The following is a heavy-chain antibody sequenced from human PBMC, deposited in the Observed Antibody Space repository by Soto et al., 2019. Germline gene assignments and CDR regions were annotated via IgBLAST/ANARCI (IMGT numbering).Heavy chain of an antibody. J-gene: IGHJ4*02. Sequence: GSLRLSCAASGFTVSSNYMSWVRQAPGKGLEWVSVIYSGGSTYYADSVKGRFTISRDNSKNTLYLQMNSLRAEDTAVYYCARARGWQNPFDYWGQGTLVTVSS. V-gene: IGHV3-53*01. CDR2: IYSGGST. CDR3: ARARGWQNPFDY. D-gene: IGHD6-19*01. CDR1: GFTVSSNY.